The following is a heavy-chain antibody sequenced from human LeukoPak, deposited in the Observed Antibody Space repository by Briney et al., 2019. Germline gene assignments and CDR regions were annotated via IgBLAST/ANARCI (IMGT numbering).Heavy chain of an antibody. J-gene: IGHJ4*02. CDR3: AREGGHGKYYFDY. Sequence: PSQTLSLTCTVSGSSIASSDYYWSWIRQPPGKGLEWIGYIYYSGYTYYNPSLKSQITISIDTSKNQFSLKLNSVTAADTAVYYCAREGGHGKYYFDYWGQGTLVTVSS. CDR2: IYYSGYT. V-gene: IGHV4-30-4*01. CDR1: GSSIASSDYY. D-gene: IGHD3-16*01.